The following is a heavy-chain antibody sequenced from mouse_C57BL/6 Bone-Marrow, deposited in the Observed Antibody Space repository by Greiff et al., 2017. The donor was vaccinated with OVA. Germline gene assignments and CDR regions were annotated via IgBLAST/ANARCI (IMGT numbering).Heavy chain of an antibody. Sequence: EVKLQESGPELVKPGASVKIPCKASGYTFTDYNMDWVKQSHGKSLEWIGDINPNNGGTIYNQKFKGKATLTVDKSSSTAYMELRSLTSEDTAVYYCARFSTGTDAMDYWGQGTSVTVSS. CDR1: GYTFTDYN. CDR2: INPNNGGT. J-gene: IGHJ4*01. V-gene: IGHV1-18*01. CDR3: ARFSTGTDAMDY. D-gene: IGHD4-1*02.